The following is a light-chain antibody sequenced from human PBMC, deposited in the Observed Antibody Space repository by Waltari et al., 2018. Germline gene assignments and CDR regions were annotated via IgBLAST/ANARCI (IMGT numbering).Light chain of an antibody. Sequence: TLSPHTLCASPGESATLSCSASQSVSSNYLAWYQQKADQAPRLVIYGASSRATVIPDWFSSGGAGTDFTLTISRLEAEDFAVYYCQQYSSSPSFGQGTRLEIK. CDR2: GAS. CDR3: QQYSSSPS. J-gene: IGKJ5*01. V-gene: IGKV3-20*01. CDR1: QSVSSNY.